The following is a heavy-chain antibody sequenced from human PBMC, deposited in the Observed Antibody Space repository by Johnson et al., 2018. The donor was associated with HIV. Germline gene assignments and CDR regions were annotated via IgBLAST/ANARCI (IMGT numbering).Heavy chain of an antibody. CDR2: INWNGGST. CDR1: GFTFDDYG. Sequence: VQLVVSGGGVVRPGGSLRLSCVASGFTFDDYGMSWVRQAPGKGLEWVSGINWNGGSTGYADSVKGRFTISRDNAKNSLYLQMNSLRADDTAVYYCVRRPFGAAPGADAFDIWGQGTMVTVSS. CDR3: VRRPFGAAPGADAFDI. V-gene: IGHV3-20*04. D-gene: IGHD6-13*01. J-gene: IGHJ3*02.